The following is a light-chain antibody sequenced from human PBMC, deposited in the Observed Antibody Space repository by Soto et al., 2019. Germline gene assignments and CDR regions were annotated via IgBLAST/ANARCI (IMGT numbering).Light chain of an antibody. V-gene: IGKV3-11*01. CDR1: QNISVY. CDR2: DAS. J-gene: IGKJ5*01. CDR3: QQRSNWPPIT. Sequence: EIVLTQSPATLSLSPGERATLSCRASQNISVYLAWYRQRPGQAPRLLIYDASHRAAGIPARFSGSGFGTDFTLTISSLEPEDAAVYYCQQRSNWPPITFGQGTRLEIK.